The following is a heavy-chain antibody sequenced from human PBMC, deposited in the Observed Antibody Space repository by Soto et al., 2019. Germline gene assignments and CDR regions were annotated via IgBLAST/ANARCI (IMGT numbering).Heavy chain of an antibody. CDR1: GYIFPSYG. CDR3: ARLNKWFRDAFDI. CDR2: ISAYNGNT. Sequence: GASVKVSCKASGYIFPSYGISWVRQAPGQGLEWMGWISAYNGNTNYAQKLQGRVTMTTDTSTTTVYMELRSLRSDDTAVYYCARLNKWFRDAFDIWGQRTMVTVSS. D-gene: IGHD3-22*01. V-gene: IGHV1-18*01. J-gene: IGHJ3*02.